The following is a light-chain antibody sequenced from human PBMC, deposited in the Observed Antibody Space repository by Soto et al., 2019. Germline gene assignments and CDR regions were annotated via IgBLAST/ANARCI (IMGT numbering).Light chain of an antibody. CDR1: SGHSSYI. Sequence: QSVLTQSSSASASLGSSVKLTCTLSSGHSSYIIAWHQHQPGKAPRYLMKLETSGSYNKGSGVPDRFSGSSSGADRYLTISHLQFEDEADYYCETWDSNTRVFGGGTKVTVL. CDR3: ETWDSNTRV. CDR2: LETSGSY. V-gene: IGLV4-60*02. J-gene: IGLJ3*02.